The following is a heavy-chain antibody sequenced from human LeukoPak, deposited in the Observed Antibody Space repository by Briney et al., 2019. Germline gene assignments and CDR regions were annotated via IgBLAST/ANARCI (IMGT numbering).Heavy chain of an antibody. CDR1: GGSISSSSYY. J-gene: IGHJ4*02. CDR3: ARGRVGATTRNFDY. CDR2: IYTSGST. Sequence: SETLSLTCTVSGGSISSSSYYWSWIRQPAGKGLEWIGRIYTSGSTNYNPSLKSRVTISVDTSKNQFSLKLSSVTAADTAVYYCARGRVGATTRNFDYWGQGTLVTVSS. D-gene: IGHD1-26*01. V-gene: IGHV4-61*02.